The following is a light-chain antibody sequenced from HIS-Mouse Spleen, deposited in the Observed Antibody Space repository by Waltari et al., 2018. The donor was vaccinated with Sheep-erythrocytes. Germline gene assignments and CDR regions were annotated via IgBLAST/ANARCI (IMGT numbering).Light chain of an antibody. J-gene: IGLJ2*01. V-gene: IGLV2-8*01. CDR3: SSYAGSNNLV. CDR1: SSDVGGYNY. Sequence: QSALTQPPSASGSPGQSVTISCTGTSSDVGGYNYVSWYQQHPGKAPKLMIYEVSKRPEGDPDRFSGSKSGKTASLTVSGLEAEDEADYYCSSYAGSNNLVFGGGTKLTVL. CDR2: EVS.